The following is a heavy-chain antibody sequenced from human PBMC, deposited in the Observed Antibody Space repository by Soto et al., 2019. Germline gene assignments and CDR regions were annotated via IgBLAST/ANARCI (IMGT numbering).Heavy chain of an antibody. CDR2: INPHAGGA. CDR3: ARARLRTPNGVDSFDV. V-gene: IGHV1-2*02. J-gene: IGHJ3*01. CDR1: GFTFTSSA. D-gene: IGHD2-8*01. Sequence: ASVKVSCKASGFTFTSSAVQWVRQARGQGFEWMGSINPHAGGARYVQQFRDRLTISTDTPKETAYMELRSLTSDDTAIYYCARARLRTPNGVDSFDVWGQGTSVTVSS.